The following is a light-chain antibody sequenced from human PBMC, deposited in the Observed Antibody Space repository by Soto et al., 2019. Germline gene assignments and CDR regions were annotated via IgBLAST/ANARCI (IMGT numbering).Light chain of an antibody. V-gene: IGKV3-20*01. CDR1: QSVNSNY. CDR3: QQYDSTPPT. J-gene: IGKJ1*01. CDR2: GAS. Sequence: EIVLTQSPGTLSLSPGERATLSCRASQSVNSNYLAWYQRKPGQAPRLLIYGASNRATDIPYRFSASGSGTYFTLTITRLEAEDFAVYYCQQYDSTPPTFGQGTNVEVK.